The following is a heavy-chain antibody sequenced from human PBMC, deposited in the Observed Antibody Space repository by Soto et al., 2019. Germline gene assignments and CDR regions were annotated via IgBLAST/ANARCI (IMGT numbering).Heavy chain of an antibody. J-gene: IGHJ5*01. D-gene: IGHD6-13*01. CDR2: ISSSSSYI. CDR3: AIHLPDVGIAEGNKWFGY. V-gene: IGHV3-21*01. Sequence: PWVSLRLSCAASWVTCSSYSMNWVRQAPGKGLEWVSSISSSSSYIYYADSVKRRFTIARDNAKNSLYLQMNSVRAEDTAVYYCAIHLPDVGIAEGNKWFGYRGQGALVTVFS. CDR1: WVTCSSYS.